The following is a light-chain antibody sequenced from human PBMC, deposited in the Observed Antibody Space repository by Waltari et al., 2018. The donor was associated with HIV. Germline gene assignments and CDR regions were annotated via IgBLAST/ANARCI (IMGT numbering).Light chain of an antibody. V-gene: IGKV1-39*01. CDR3: QQSFHSHHT. CDR2: GAT. J-gene: IGKJ2*01. Sequence: DIQMTQSPSSLSASIGDRVAITCRASQSISNYVNWYQQKPGKAPKLLIFGATYLQSGVPPRFSGSGSGTDFTLTITALQPEDLGTYYCQQSFHSHHTFGQGTNLKI. CDR1: QSISNY.